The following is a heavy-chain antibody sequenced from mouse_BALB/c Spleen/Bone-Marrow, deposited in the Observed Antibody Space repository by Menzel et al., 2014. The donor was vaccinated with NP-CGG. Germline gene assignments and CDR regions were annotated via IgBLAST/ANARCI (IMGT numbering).Heavy chain of an antibody. D-gene: IGHD2-2*01. CDR3: VGYPFAY. Sequence: DVQLVESGGGLVQPKGSLKLSCAASGFTFNTYAMNWVRQAPGKGLEWVARIRSESNSYATYYADSVRDRFTISRDDSQSILYLQMNNLKTEDTAMYYCVGYPFAYWGQGTLVTVSA. V-gene: IGHV10-1*02. CDR2: IRSESNSYAT. CDR1: GFTFNTYA. J-gene: IGHJ3*01.